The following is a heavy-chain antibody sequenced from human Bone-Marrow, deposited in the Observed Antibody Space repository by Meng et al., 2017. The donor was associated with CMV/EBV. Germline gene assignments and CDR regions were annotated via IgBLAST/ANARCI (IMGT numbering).Heavy chain of an antibody. J-gene: IGHJ4*02. Sequence: GESLKISCAASGFTFSNYWMSWVRQAPGKGLEWVANIQQDGSEKYYVDPVKGRFTISRDNAKHSLYLQMNSLRAEDTAVYYCASGGDLTYWGQGTLGTVSS. CDR3: ASGGDLTY. CDR1: GFTFSNYW. D-gene: IGHD2-21*02. V-gene: IGHV3-7*01. CDR2: IQQDGSEK.